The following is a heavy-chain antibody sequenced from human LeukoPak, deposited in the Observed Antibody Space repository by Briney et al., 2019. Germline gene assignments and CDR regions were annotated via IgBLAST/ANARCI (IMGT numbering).Heavy chain of an antibody. CDR1: GFTVSSNY. Sequence: GGSLRLSCAASGFTVSSNYMSWVRQAPGKGLEWVSVIYSGGSTYYADSVKGRFTISRDNSKNTLYLQMNSLRAEDTAVYYCAKDGLRWYTGGFDYWGQGTLVTVSS. J-gene: IGHJ4*02. CDR2: IYSGGST. D-gene: IGHD4-23*01. CDR3: AKDGLRWYTGGFDY. V-gene: IGHV3-53*01.